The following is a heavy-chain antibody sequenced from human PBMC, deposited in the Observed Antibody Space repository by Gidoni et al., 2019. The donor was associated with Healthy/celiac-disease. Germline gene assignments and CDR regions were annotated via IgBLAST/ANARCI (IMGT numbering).Heavy chain of an antibody. D-gene: IGHD1-26*01. CDR2: IKQDGSEK. V-gene: IGHV3-7*01. CDR1: GFTFSSYW. Sequence: EVQLVESGGGLVQPGGSMRLPCAASGFTFSSYWMSGVRQAPGKGLEWVANIKQDGSEKYYVDSVKGRFTISRDNAKNSLYLQMNSLRAEDTAVYYCARDKGRWELGASWGQGTLVTVSS. J-gene: IGHJ4*02. CDR3: ARDKGRWELGAS.